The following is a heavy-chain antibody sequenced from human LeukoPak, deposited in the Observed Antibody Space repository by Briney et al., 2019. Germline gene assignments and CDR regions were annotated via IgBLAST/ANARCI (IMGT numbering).Heavy chain of an antibody. D-gene: IGHD3-22*01. J-gene: IGHJ4*02. CDR1: GFTFSSYA. CDR2: ISGGGGST. Sequence: GGSLRLSCAASGFTFSSYAMSWVRQAPGKGLEWVSAISGGGGSTYYADSVKGRFTISRDNSKNTLYLQMNSLRAEDTAVYYCAKCYYYDSSGYCFGYYWGQGTLVTVSS. CDR3: AKCYYYDSSGYCFGYY. V-gene: IGHV3-23*01.